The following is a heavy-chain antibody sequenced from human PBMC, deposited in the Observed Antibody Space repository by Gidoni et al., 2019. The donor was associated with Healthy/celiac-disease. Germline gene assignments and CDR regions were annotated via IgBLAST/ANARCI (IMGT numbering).Heavy chain of an antibody. CDR2: IKSKTDGGTT. CDR1: GFTFSNAW. V-gene: IGHV3-15*01. J-gene: IGHJ1*01. D-gene: IGHD6-19*01. Sequence: EVQLVESGGGLVKPGGSLRLSCAASGFTFSNAWMSWVRQAPGKGLEWVGRIKSKTDGGTTDYAAPVKGRFTISRDDSKNTLYLQMNSLKTEDTAVYYCTTGSQWLVLGEYFQHWGQGTLVTVSS. CDR3: TTGSQWLVLGEYFQH.